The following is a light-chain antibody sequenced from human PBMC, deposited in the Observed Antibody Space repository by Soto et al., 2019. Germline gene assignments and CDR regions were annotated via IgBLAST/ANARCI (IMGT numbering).Light chain of an antibody. J-gene: IGKJ2*01. CDR2: DAS. V-gene: IGKV3-15*01. Sequence: EIQMTQSPATLSVSPGDRATLSCRASQSISTYLAWYQQKLGKAPKLLIYDASTWASGVPSRFSGSRSGTEFTLTVSSLQSEDFAVYYCQQYSAWPGHTFGRGTKVDIK. CDR1: QSISTY. CDR3: QQYSAWPGHT.